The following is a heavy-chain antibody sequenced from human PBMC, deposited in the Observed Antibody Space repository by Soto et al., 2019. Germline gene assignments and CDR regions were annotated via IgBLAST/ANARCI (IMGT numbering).Heavy chain of an antibody. CDR2: IGDSEGETT. J-gene: IGHJ5*01. D-gene: IGHD2-15*01. CDR1: GFTFSTYA. CDR3: GKGYCGCGRRYARDNGFDS. Sequence: EVQLLESGGGLVQPGGSLRLSCAASGFTFSTYAMTWVRQAPGKGPEWVSRIGDSEGETTHYADSVKGRFTISRDNAKDPQYLQMNSLGVEDTAIDCCGKGYCGCGRRYARDNGFDSWGPGNGVTVSP. V-gene: IGHV3-23*01.